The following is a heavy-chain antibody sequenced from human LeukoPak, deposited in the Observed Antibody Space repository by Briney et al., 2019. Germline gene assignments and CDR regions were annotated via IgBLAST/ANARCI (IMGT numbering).Heavy chain of an antibody. D-gene: IGHD4-17*01. CDR2: ISGSGGGT. CDR1: GFTFSSYA. V-gene: IGHV3-23*01. Sequence: GGSLRLSCAASGFTFSSYAMNWVRQAPGKGLEWLSAISGSGGGTYYADSVKGRFTISRDNSKNTLYLQMNSLRAEDTAVYYCAKATPRMTTVTSPLGYWGQGTLVTVSS. J-gene: IGHJ4*02. CDR3: AKATPRMTTVTSPLGY.